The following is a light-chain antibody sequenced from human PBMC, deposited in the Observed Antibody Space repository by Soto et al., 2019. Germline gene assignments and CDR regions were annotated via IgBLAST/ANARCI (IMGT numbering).Light chain of an antibody. CDR2: GAS. Sequence: IQMTQSPSTLSASVGDRVTITCRASQGIRNDLGWYQQRPGKAPKLLMYGASSLQSGVPSRFSGSGSGTDFTLTISSLQPEDFATYYCLQDHNHPWTFGQGTKVDIK. V-gene: IGKV1-6*01. CDR3: LQDHNHPWT. CDR1: QGIRND. J-gene: IGKJ1*01.